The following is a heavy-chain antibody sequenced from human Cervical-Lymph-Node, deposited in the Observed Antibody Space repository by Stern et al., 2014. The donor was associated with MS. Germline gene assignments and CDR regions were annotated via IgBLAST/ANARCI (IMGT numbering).Heavy chain of an antibody. CDR2: VSYDGSNE. CDR3: VGDEAVPGSYHFDY. Sequence: VQLLESGGGVVQPGRSLRLSCAASGFTFTDYAMHWVRQAPGKGLEWVAVVSYDGSNEYYADSVKGRFTISRDNSMNTLYLQMDSLRPEDTAVYYCVGDEAVPGSYHFDYWGQGTLVTVSS. CDR1: GFTFTDYA. D-gene: IGHD6-19*01. V-gene: IGHV3-30-3*01. J-gene: IGHJ4*02.